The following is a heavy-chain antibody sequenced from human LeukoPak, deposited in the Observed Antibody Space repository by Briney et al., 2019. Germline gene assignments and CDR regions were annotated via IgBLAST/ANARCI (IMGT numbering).Heavy chain of an antibody. CDR3: AKRRGLELLYYYYMDV. J-gene: IGHJ6*03. CDR1: GFTFSSYA. CDR2: ISGSGGST. V-gene: IGHV3-23*01. D-gene: IGHD1-7*01. Sequence: GGSLRLSCAASGFTFSSYAMSWVRQAPGKGLEWVSTISGSGGSTYYADSVKGRFTISRDNSKNTLYLQMNSLRAEDTAVYYCAKRRGLELLYYYYMDVWGKGTTVTVSS.